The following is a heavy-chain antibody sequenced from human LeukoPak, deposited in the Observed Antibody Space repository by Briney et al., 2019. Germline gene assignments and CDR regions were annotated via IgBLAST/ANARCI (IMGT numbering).Heavy chain of an antibody. CDR2: INPNSGGT. V-gene: IGHV1-2*06. CDR1: VYTFTGDY. Sequence: ASVKVSCKASVYTFTGDYMHWVRQAPGQGLEWMGRINPNSGGTNYAQKFEARVTVTRNTSISTAYMELSRLRSDDTAVYYCAREKWFGESHDAFDIWGQGTMVTVSS. D-gene: IGHD3-10*01. J-gene: IGHJ3*02. CDR3: AREKWFGESHDAFDI.